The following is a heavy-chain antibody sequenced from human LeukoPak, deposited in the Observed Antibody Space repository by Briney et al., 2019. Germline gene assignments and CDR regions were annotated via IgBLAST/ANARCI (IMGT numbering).Heavy chain of an antibody. D-gene: IGHD3-10*01. J-gene: IGHJ3*02. V-gene: IGHV3-23*01. Sequence: PGGSLRLSCVASGFTLRSYVMNWVRQTPGKGLEWVSSISGSGDSTFYADSVKGRFSISRDNSKNTLYLQMNSLRAEDTAVYYCAKDQYGSGSYWAFDIWGQGTMVTVSS. CDR2: ISGSGDST. CDR1: GFTLRSYV. CDR3: AKDQYGSGSYWAFDI.